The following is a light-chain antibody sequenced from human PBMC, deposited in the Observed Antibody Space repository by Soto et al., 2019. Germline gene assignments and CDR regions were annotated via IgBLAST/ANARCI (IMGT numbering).Light chain of an antibody. J-gene: IGKJ2*01. Sequence: DIVMTQSPLSLSVTPGEPASISCRSSQSLLHSNGYNYLDWYLQKPGQSPQLLIYLGSNRASGVPDRFSVSGSGTDFTLKISRVEAEDVGVYYCMQGLQTLYTFGQGTKLEIK. CDR3: MQGLQTLYT. CDR2: LGS. CDR1: QSLLHSNGYNY. V-gene: IGKV2-28*01.